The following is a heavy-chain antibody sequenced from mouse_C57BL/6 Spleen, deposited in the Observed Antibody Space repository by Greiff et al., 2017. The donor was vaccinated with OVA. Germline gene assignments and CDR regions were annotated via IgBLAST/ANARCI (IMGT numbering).Heavy chain of an antibody. CDR3: TEGTEGGFAY. CDR2: IRLKSDNYAS. CDR1: GFTFSNYW. J-gene: IGHJ3*01. V-gene: IGHV6-3*01. Sequence: EVTLVESGGGLVQPGGSMKLSCVASGFTFSNYWMNWVRQSPEKGLEWVAQIRLKSDNYASHYAESVKGRFTISRDDSKSSVYLQMSNLRAEDTGIYYCTEGTEGGFAYWGQGTLVTVSA.